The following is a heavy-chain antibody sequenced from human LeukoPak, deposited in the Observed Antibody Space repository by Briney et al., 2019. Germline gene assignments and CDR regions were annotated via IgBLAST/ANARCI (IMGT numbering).Heavy chain of an antibody. CDR1: GFTVSSNY. CDR2: IYNGVNT. D-gene: IGHD6-19*01. CDR3: AGGPRWLAFDY. Sequence: PGGSLRLSCAASGFTVSSNYMAWVRQPPGKGLEWVSVIYNGVNTNYADSVKGRFTISRDNSKNTLYLQMNSLRAEDTAVYYCAGGPRWLAFDYWGQGTLVTVSS. J-gene: IGHJ4*02. V-gene: IGHV3-53*03.